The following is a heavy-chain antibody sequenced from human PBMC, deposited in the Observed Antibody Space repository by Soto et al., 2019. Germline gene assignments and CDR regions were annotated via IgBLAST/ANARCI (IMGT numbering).Heavy chain of an antibody. J-gene: IGHJ6*02. V-gene: IGHV3-33*01. CDR3: ARGSVATNRDYGMDV. CDR1: GFTFSSYG. D-gene: IGHD5-12*01. Sequence: GGSLRLSCAASGFTFSSYGMHWVRQAPGKGLEWVAVIWYDGSNKYYADSVKGRFTISRDNSKNTLYLQMNSLRAEDTAVYYCARGSVATNRDYGMDVWGQGTTVTVSS. CDR2: IWYDGSNK.